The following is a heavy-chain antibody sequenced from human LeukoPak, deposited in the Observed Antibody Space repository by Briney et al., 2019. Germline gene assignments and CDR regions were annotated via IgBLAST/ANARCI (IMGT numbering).Heavy chain of an antibody. J-gene: IGHJ3*02. CDR1: GGSLSSYY. V-gene: IGHV4-59*01. Sequence: SETLSLTCTVSGGSLSSYYWSWIRPPTGKGLEWIGYIYYSGSTNYNPSLKSRVTISVDTSKNQFSLKLSSVTAADTAVYYCAREYGGDAFDIWGQGTMVTVSS. CDR3: AREYGGDAFDI. D-gene: IGHD4/OR15-4a*01. CDR2: IYYSGST.